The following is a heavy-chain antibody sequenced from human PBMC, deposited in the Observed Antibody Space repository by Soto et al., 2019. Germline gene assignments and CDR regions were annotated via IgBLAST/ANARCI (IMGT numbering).Heavy chain of an antibody. J-gene: IGHJ4*02. Sequence: PGGSLRLSCAASGFTFSSYSMNWVRQAPGKGLEWVSSISSSSSYIYYADSVKGRFTIPRDNAKNSLYLQMNSLRAEDTAVYYCARDYRPSIAAAGFDYWGQGTLVTVSS. CDR2: ISSSSSYI. CDR1: GFTFSSYS. D-gene: IGHD6-13*01. CDR3: ARDYRPSIAAAGFDY. V-gene: IGHV3-21*01.